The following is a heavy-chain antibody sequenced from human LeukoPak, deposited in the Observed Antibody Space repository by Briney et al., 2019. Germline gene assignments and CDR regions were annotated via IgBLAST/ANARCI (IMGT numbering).Heavy chain of an antibody. Sequence: PGGSLRLSCAASGFIFSTYSMNWVRQAPGKGLEWLSYISSSGSTIHYTDSVKGRFTISRDNAKYSPYLQMDSLRAEDTALYYCARGGLGSWTFDSWGQGTLVTVSS. CDR3: ARGGLGSWTFDS. J-gene: IGHJ4*02. D-gene: IGHD1-26*01. CDR2: ISSSGSTI. V-gene: IGHV3-48*04. CDR1: GFIFSTYS.